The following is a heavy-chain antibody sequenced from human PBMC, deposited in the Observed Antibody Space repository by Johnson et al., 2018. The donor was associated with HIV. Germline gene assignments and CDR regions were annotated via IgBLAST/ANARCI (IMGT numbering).Heavy chain of an antibody. Sequence: QVQLVESGGGVVQPGGSLRLSCAASGFTFSSYGMHWVRQAPGKGLEGVAFIRYEGSNKYYADSVKGRFTISRDNSKNTLYLQMNSLGAEDTAVHYCAKAFEYSSSSMAFDIWGQGTMVTVSS. CDR2: IRYEGSNK. D-gene: IGHD6-6*01. J-gene: IGHJ3*02. CDR1: GFTFSSYG. V-gene: IGHV3-30*02. CDR3: AKAFEYSSSSMAFDI.